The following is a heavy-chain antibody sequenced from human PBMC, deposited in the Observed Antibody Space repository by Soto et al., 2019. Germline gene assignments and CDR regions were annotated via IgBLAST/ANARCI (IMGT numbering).Heavy chain of an antibody. J-gene: IGHJ6*02. D-gene: IGHD3-22*01. CDR1: GFSLSTSGMC. V-gene: IGHV2-70*01. Sequence: SGPTLVNPTQTLTLTCTFSGFSLSTSGMCVSWIRQPPGKALEWLALIDWDDDKYYSTSLKTRLTISKDTSKNQVVLTMTNMDPVDTATYYCARIARLNYYDSSGYGASYDMDVWGQGTTVTVSS. CDR3: ARIARLNYYDSSGYGASYDMDV. CDR2: IDWDDDK.